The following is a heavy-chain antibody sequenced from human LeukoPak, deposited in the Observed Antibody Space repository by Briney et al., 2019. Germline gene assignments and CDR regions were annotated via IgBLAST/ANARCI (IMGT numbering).Heavy chain of an antibody. CDR3: AREGEASIVGATGTFDY. Sequence: ASVKVSCKASGGTFSSYAISWVRQAPAQGLEWMGGIIPIFGTANYAQKFQGRVTITADESTSTAYLELSSLRSEDTAVYYCAREGEASIVGATGTFDYWGQGTLVTVSS. CDR2: IIPIFGTA. V-gene: IGHV1-69*01. J-gene: IGHJ4*02. CDR1: GGTFSSYA. D-gene: IGHD1-26*01.